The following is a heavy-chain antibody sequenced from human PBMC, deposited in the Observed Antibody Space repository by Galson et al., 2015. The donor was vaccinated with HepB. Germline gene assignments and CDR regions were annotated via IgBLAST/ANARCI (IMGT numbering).Heavy chain of an antibody. CDR2: LYTAGST. CDR3: ARGRGSSWYTEEAGMVWFAL. V-gene: IGHV4-59*01. Sequence: ETLSLTCTVSGGSFSSYYWSWIRQSPGKGLEWIGSLYTAGSTNYNPSLKSRVTISTDTSKNQFSLKLTSVTAADTAIYYCARGRGSSWYTEEAGMVWFALWGQGTLVTVSS. J-gene: IGHJ5*02. D-gene: IGHD6-13*01. CDR1: GGSFSSYY.